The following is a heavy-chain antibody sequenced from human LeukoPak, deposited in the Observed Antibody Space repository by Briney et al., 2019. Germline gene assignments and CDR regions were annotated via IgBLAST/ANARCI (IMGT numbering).Heavy chain of an antibody. CDR3: ARSQSSSLIDY. CDR1: GFSFSAYG. CDR2: IWYDGSSK. V-gene: IGHV3-33*01. J-gene: IGHJ4*02. D-gene: IGHD6-13*01. Sequence: GGSLRLSCAASGFSFSAYGVHWVRQAPGKGLEWVAVIWYDGSSKDYADSVKGRFTLSRDNSKNTLYLQMNSLTVEDTAVYYCARSQSSSLIDYWGQGTLVTVAS.